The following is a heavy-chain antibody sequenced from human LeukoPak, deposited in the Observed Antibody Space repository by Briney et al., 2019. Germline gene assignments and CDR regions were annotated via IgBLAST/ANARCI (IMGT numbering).Heavy chain of an antibody. CDR2: MNPNSGNT. V-gene: IGHV1-8*01. Sequence: ASVKVSCKASGYTFTSYDINWVRQATGQGLEWMGWMNPNSGNTGYAQKFQGRVTMTRNTSISTAYMELSSLRSEDTAVYYCARNLIVVVPAATRTDYYGMDVWGQGTTVTVSS. CDR3: ARNLIVVVPAATRTDYYGMDV. CDR1: GYTFTSYD. D-gene: IGHD2-2*01. J-gene: IGHJ6*02.